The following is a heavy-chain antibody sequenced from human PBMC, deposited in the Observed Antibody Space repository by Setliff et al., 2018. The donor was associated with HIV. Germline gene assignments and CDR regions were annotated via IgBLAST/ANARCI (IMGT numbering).Heavy chain of an antibody. CDR2: INQSGRV. D-gene: IGHD3-22*01. J-gene: IGHJ3*01. CDR3: VRGQRGVVISTTYDALDA. CDR1: GGSLSGYY. Sequence: SETLSLTCAVYGGSLSGYYWTWIRQSPGRGLEWIGDINQSGRVNDNPSLKSRVTISADTSKNQFSLKLKSVTAAGTAVYYCVRGQRGVVISTTYDALDAWAQGTRVTVSS. V-gene: IGHV4-34*01.